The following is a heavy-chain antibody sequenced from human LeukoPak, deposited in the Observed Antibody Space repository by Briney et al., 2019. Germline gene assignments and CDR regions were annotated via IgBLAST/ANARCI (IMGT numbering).Heavy chain of an antibody. CDR3: AREYCSSTSCYTGGRYFDL. CDR1: GGSISSSNW. J-gene: IGHJ2*01. Sequence: PETLSLTCAVSGGSISSSNWWSWVRQPPGKGLEWIGEIYHSGSTNYNPSLKSRVTISVDKSKNQFSLKLSSVTAADTAVYYCAREYCSSTSCYTGGRYFDLWGRGTLVTVSS. CDR2: IYHSGST. V-gene: IGHV4-4*03. D-gene: IGHD2-2*02.